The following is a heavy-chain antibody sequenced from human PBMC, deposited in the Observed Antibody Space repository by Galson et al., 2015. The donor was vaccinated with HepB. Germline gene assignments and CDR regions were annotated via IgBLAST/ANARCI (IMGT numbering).Heavy chain of an antibody. D-gene: IGHD2-15*01. J-gene: IGHJ6*03. CDR3: AKILEVDYYYMDV. V-gene: IGHV3-23*01. CDR1: A. Sequence: AMSWVRQAPGKGLEWVSAISGSGGSTYYADSVKGRFTISRDNSKNTLYLQMNSLRAEDTAVYYCAKILEVDYYYMDVWGKGTTVTASS. CDR2: ISGSGGST.